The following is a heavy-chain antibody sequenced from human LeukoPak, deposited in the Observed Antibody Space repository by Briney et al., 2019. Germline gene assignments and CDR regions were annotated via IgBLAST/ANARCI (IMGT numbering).Heavy chain of an antibody. CDR3: AREAYCGGDCYSGFDY. CDR1: GGSFSSSSFY. Sequence: SETLSLTCTVSGGSFSSSSFYWGWLRQPPGRGLEGIGTIYYSGGTYYNPSLRRRVTITVDTSKNQFSLKLSSVTAADTAVYYCAREAYCGGDCYSGFDYCGQGTLVTVSS. J-gene: IGHJ4*02. D-gene: IGHD2-21*02. V-gene: IGHV4-39*07. CDR2: IYYSGGT.